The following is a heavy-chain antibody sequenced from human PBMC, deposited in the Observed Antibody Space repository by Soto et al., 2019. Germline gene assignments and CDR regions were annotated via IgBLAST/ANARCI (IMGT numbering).Heavy chain of an antibody. D-gene: IGHD2-8*01. CDR2: INHSGST. Sequence: TSETLSLTCAVYGGSFSGYYWSWIRQPPGKGLEWIGEINHSGSTNYNPSLKSRVTISVDTSKNQFSLKLSSVTAADTAVYYCARGTTQKDIVLMVYRWTTPPGRDWFDPWGQGTLVTVSS. CDR1: GGSFSGYY. V-gene: IGHV4-34*01. J-gene: IGHJ5*02. CDR3: ARGTTQKDIVLMVYRWTTPPGRDWFDP.